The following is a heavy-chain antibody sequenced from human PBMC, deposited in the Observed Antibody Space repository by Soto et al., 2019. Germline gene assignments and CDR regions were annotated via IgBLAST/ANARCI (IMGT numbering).Heavy chain of an antibody. Sequence: SETLSLTCTVSGGSISSGDYYWSWIRQPPGKGLEGIGYIYYSGSTYYNPSLKSRVTISVDTSKNQFSLKLSSVTAADTAVYYCARGTVYCTNGVCYNWFDPWGQGTLVTVSS. CDR2: IYYSGST. V-gene: IGHV4-30-4*01. J-gene: IGHJ5*02. CDR1: GGSISSGDYY. CDR3: ARGTVYCTNGVCYNWFDP. D-gene: IGHD2-8*01.